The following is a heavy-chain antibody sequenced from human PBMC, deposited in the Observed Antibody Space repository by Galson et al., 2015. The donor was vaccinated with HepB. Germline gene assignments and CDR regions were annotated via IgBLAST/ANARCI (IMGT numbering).Heavy chain of an antibody. CDR2: IWYDGSNK. CDR1: TFIFSTYS. CDR3: ARGYSNYWYSGLGY. V-gene: IGHV3-33*08. D-gene: IGHD6-13*01. J-gene: IGHJ4*02. Sequence: SLRLSCAASTFIFSTYSMNWVRQAPGKGLEWVAVIWYDGSNKYYADSVKGRFTISRDNSKNTLYLQMNSLRAEDTAVYYCARGYSNYWYSGLGYWGQGTLVTVSS.